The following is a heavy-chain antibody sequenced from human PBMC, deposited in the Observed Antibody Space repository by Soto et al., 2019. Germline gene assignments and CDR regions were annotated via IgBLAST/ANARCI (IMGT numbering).Heavy chain of an antibody. CDR3: ARGDCSGGSCYSGYYYYGMDV. V-gene: IGHV1-69*01. J-gene: IGHJ6*02. CDR1: GGTFSSYA. Sequence: QVQLVQSGAEVKKPGSSVKVSCKASGGTFSSYAISWVRQAPGQGLEWMGGIIPIFGTANYAQKFQGRVTITADESTSTAYMELSSLRSEDTAVHYCARGDCSGGSCYSGYYYYGMDVWGQGTTVTVSS. D-gene: IGHD2-15*01. CDR2: IIPIFGTA.